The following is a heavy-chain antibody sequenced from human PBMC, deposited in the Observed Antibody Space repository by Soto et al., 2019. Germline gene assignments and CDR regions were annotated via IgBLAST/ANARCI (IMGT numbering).Heavy chain of an antibody. CDR3: ATALTYYYDSSGSY. CDR1: GYTFTSYG. CDR2: ISGYNGNT. D-gene: IGHD3-22*01. J-gene: IGHJ4*02. Sequence: AASVKVSCKASGYTFTSYGFSWVRQAPGQGLEWMGWISGYNGNTNYAEKLQGRVTMTTDTSTSTAYMELRSLRSDDTAVYYCATALTYYYDSSGSYWGQGTLVTVSS. V-gene: IGHV1-18*01.